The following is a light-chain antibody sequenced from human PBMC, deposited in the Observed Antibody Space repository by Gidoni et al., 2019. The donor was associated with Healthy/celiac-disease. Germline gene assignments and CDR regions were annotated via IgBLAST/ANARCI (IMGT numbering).Light chain of an antibody. V-gene: IGKV1-5*03. J-gene: IGKJ1*01. CDR3: QQYNSLWT. CDR2: KAS. CDR1: QSISSW. Sequence: DIQMTQYPSTLSASVGHRVTITCRASQSISSWLAWYQQKPGKAPKLLIYKASSLESGVPSRFSGSGSGTEFTLTISSLQPDDFATYYCQQYNSLWTFGQGTKVELK.